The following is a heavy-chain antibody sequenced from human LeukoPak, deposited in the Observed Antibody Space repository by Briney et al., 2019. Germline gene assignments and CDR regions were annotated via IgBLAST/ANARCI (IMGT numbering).Heavy chain of an antibody. CDR1: GFTFSNYA. Sequence: PGGSLRLSRVPSGFTFSNYAVSWVRQAPGKWLELVSAISGSADTTYYADSVKGRFTISRDNSMNTLYLKMHSLRAEDTAVYYCAKHYGSGTDYNFLDYWGQGTLVTVSS. CDR2: ISGSADTT. J-gene: IGHJ4*02. CDR3: AKHYGSGTDYNFLDY. V-gene: IGHV3-23*01. D-gene: IGHD3-10*01.